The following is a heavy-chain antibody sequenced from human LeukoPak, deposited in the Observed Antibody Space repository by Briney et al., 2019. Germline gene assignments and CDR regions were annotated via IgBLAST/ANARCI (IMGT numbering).Heavy chain of an antibody. J-gene: IGHJ4*02. CDR2: IYNGGNR. CDR1: GFTFSSYA. D-gene: IGHD6-19*01. CDR3: GRLKRSGPIIDL. V-gene: IGHV3-23*03. Sequence: PWESLRLSCAASGFTFSSYAMSWVRQAPGKGLEWVSLIYNGGNRSYTDSVKGRFTISRDNSKKELYLQLNCLRAEDTAVYYCGRLKRSGPIIDLWGQGTLGTLSS.